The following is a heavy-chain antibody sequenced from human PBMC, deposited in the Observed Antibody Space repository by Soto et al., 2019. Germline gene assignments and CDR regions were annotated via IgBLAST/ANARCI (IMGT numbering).Heavy chain of an antibody. Sequence: VRSLRLSCAASGFTLSSYAMTWVRQAPGKGLEWVSTISGSGGSTYYADSATGRFTISRDNSKNTLYLQMNSLIAEDTAVYYGAKDGASYYGKHVCGQGNRDTVYS. CDR3: AKDGASYYGKHV. V-gene: IGHV3-23*01. CDR1: GFTLSSYA. D-gene: IGHD3-16*01. CDR2: ISGSGGST. J-gene: IGHJ6*02.